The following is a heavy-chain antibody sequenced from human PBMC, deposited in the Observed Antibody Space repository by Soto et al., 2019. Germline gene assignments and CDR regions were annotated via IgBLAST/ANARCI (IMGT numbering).Heavy chain of an antibody. D-gene: IGHD5-12*01. J-gene: IGHJ6*02. CDR1: GGTFSSYA. V-gene: IGHV1-69*12. Sequence: QVQLVQSGAEVKKPGSSVKVSCKASGGTFSSYAISWVRQAPGQGLEWMGGIIPIFGTANYAQKFQGRVTITADESTCTAYMGLSSLRAEDTSVYYCARGHTGDGYNNYCYYGMDVLGQGTTVTVSS. CDR3: ARGHTGDGYNNYCYYGMDV. CDR2: IIPIFGTA.